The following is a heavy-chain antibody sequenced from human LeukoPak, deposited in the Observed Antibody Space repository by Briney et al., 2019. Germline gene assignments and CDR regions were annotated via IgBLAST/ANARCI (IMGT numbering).Heavy chain of an antibody. CDR1: GGSISSGYY. Sequence: SETLSLTCTVSGGSISSGYYWGWIWQPPGKGLEWIGSIYYSGSTYYNPSLKSRVTISVDTSKNQFSLKLSSVTAADTAVYYCARGGVGAGYDAFDIWGQGTVVTVSS. CDR3: ARGGVGAGYDAFDI. CDR2: IYYSGST. V-gene: IGHV4-38-2*02. J-gene: IGHJ3*02. D-gene: IGHD1-26*01.